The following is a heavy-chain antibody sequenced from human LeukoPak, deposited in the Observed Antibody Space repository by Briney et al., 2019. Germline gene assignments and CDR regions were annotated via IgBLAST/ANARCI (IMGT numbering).Heavy chain of an antibody. CDR2: IHHSGGT. Sequence: SETLSLTCAVSGGSISSNYWSWIRQPPGKGLEWIGDIHHSGGTNYNPSLKSRVTISVDTSKNQSSLKLKSGTAAYTAVYYCARAGGYRPAAADLDYWGQGTLVTVSS. V-gene: IGHV4-59*01. CDR3: ARAGGYRPAAADLDY. D-gene: IGHD6-13*01. J-gene: IGHJ4*02. CDR1: GGSISSNY.